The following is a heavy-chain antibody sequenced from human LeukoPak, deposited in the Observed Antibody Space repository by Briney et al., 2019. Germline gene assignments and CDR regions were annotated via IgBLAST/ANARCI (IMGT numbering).Heavy chain of an antibody. Sequence: SETLSLTCTVSDGSINSSSFYWGWIRQPPGKGLEWIGSIHYSGSTYYNPSLKSRVTISVDTSKNQFSLKLSSVTAADTAVYYCARTQPDSNSDYWGQGALVTVSS. V-gene: IGHV4-39*07. J-gene: IGHJ4*02. CDR1: DGSINSSSFY. D-gene: IGHD3-22*01. CDR3: ARTQPDSNSDY. CDR2: IHYSGST.